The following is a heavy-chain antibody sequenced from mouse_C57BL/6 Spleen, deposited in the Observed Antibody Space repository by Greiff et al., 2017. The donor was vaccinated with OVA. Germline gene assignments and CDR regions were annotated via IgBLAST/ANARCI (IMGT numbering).Heavy chain of an antibody. CDR1: GYSITSGYY. Sequence: EVKLQESGPGLVKPSQSLSLTCSVTGYSITSGYYWNWIRQFPGNKLEWMGYISYDGSNNYNPSLKNRISITRDTSKNQFFLKLNSVTTEDTATYYCAREGITTVVSWYFDVWGTGTTVTVSS. CDR2: ISYDGSN. J-gene: IGHJ1*03. CDR3: AREGITTVVSWYFDV. V-gene: IGHV3-6*01. D-gene: IGHD1-1*01.